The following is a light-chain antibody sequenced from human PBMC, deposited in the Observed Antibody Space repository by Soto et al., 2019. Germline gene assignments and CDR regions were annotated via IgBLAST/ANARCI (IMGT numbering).Light chain of an antibody. CDR1: QSVSSSY. V-gene: IGKV3-20*01. CDR3: QQYGSSPTWT. Sequence: EILLTQSPGTLSLSPGERATLCCRASQSVSSSYLAWYQQKPGQAPRLLIYGASSGATGIPDRFSGSGSGTDFTLTISRLEPEDFAVYYCQQYGSSPTWTFGQGTKVDI. CDR2: GAS. J-gene: IGKJ1*01.